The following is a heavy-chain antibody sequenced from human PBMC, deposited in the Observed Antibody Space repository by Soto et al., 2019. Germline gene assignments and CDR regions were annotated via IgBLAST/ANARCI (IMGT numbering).Heavy chain of an antibody. V-gene: IGHV4-4*07. CDR3: ATLTTDAYGVDV. D-gene: IGHD1-1*01. J-gene: IGHJ6*02. CDR2: MSPTGGT. Sequence: QVQLRESGPGLVEPSETLSLTCIVSGGPINTYYWSWIRQPGGQGLEWIGRMSPTGGTEYNPSLRSRATMSVDTYKNQFALRLSSVTAADTAVYYCATLTTDAYGVDVWGQGTTVTVS. CDR1: GGPINTYY.